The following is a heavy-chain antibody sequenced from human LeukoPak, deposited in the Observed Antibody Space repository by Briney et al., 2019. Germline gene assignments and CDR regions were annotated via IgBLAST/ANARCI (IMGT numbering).Heavy chain of an antibody. CDR3: ARGPTIFGVVIITPPYFDY. D-gene: IGHD3-3*01. V-gene: IGHV1-69*13. CDR2: IIPIFGTA. CDR1: GGTFSSYA. J-gene: IGHJ4*02. Sequence: SVKVSCKASGGTFSSYAISWVRQAPGQGLEWMGGIIPIFGTANYAQKFQGRVTITADESTSTAYMELSSLRSEDTAVYYCARGPTIFGVVIITPPYFDYWGQGTLVTASS.